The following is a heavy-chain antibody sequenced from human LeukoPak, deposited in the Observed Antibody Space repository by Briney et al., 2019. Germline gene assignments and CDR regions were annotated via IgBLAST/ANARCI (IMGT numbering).Heavy chain of an antibody. CDR2: ISSSSSTI. D-gene: IGHD5-12*01. CDR1: GFTFSSYS. V-gene: IGHV3-48*04. CDR3: ARERGETYSGYDWGDYYYGMDV. Sequence: GGSLRLSCAASGFTFSSYSMNWVRQAPGKGLEWVSYISSSSSTIYYADSVKGRFTISRGNAKNSLYLQMNSLRAEDTAVYYCARERGETYSGYDWGDYYYGMDVWGQGTTVTVSS. J-gene: IGHJ6*02.